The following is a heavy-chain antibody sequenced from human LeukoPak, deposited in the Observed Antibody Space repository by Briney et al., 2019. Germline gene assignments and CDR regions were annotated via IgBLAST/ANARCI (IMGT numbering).Heavy chain of an antibody. CDR3: AKPISGGLAVTADWFHP. CDR1: GFAFNVYA. Sequence: GGSLRLSCAASGFAFNVYAMSWLRQPPGKGLEWGSTINANSGTTSYAASVRGRFSISRDNSKSTLYLQLSTLRADDTATYYCAKPISGGLAVTADWFHPWGQGTLVVVSS. J-gene: IGHJ5*01. CDR2: INANSGTT. D-gene: IGHD6-19*01. V-gene: IGHV3-23*01.